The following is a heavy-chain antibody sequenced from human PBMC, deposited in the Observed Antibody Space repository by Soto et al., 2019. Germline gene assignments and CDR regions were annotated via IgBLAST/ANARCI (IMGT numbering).Heavy chain of an antibody. J-gene: IGHJ3*01. CDR2: INPSRGSA. CDR1: GYTFFNYF. V-gene: IGHV1-46*01. CDR3: ARPLIGNTIDL. D-gene: IGHD1-7*01. Sequence: GASVKVSFKASGYTFFNYFIHWVRQAPGQGLEWIGIINPSRGSATYGPIFQGRVSLTTDMPTSTVYMELSSLRSEDTAIYYCARPLIGNTIDLWGQGTSVT.